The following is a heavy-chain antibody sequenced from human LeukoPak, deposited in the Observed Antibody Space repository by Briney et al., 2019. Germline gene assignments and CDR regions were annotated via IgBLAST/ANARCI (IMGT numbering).Heavy chain of an antibody. V-gene: IGHV3-43*02. CDR1: GFWFHDHA. J-gene: IGHJ6*02. D-gene: IGHD3-3*01. Sequence: GGSLRLSCAGFGFWFHDHAMHWVRQAPGKGLEWVSLISGDGGSTYYRDPVKGRFTISRDNSKNSLYLQMSSLRTEDTALYYCAKDGKLLGDYDFWKGYNYGMDVWGQGTTVTVSS. CDR3: AKDGKLLGDYDFWKGYNYGMDV. CDR2: ISGDGGST.